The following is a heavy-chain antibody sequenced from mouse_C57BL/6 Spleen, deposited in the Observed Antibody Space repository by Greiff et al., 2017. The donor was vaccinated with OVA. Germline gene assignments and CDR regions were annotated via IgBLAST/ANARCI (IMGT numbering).Heavy chain of an antibody. CDR1: GFSLTSYG. CDR2: IWSGGST. Sequence: VKLVESGPGLVQPSQSLSITCTVSGFSLTSYGVHWVRQSPGKGLEWLGVIWSGGSTDYNAAFISRLSISKDNSKSQVFFKMNSLQADDTAIYYCARGKRGGGLDAMDYWGQGTSVTVSS. J-gene: IGHJ4*01. V-gene: IGHV2-2*01. CDR3: ARGKRGGGLDAMDY. D-gene: IGHD2-13*01.